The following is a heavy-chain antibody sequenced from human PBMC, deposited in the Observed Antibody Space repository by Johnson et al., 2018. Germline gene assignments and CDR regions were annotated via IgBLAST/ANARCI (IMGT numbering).Heavy chain of an antibody. CDR2: IRSKAYGGTT. CDR1: GFTFGDYA. Sequence: VQLVQSGGGLVQPGRSLRLSCTASGFTFGDYAMSWFRQAPGKGLEWVGFIRSKAYGGTTEYAASVKGRFTISRDDSKSIAYLQMNSLKTEDTAVYYCTRQQKVRGVIYYMDVWGKGTTVTVSS. CDR3: TRQQKVRGVIYYMDV. V-gene: IGHV3-49*03. J-gene: IGHJ6*03. D-gene: IGHD3-10*01.